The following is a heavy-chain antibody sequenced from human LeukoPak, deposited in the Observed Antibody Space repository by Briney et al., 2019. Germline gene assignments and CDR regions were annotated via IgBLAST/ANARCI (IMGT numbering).Heavy chain of an antibody. CDR3: ARAPYSGYAIDYFDY. D-gene: IGHD5-12*01. J-gene: IGHJ4*02. Sequence: GGSLRLSCAASGFTFSSYWMSWVRQAPGKGLEWVANIKQDGSEKYYVDSVKGRFTISRDNAKNSLYLQMNSLRAEDTAVYYCARAPYSGYAIDYFDYWGQGTLVTVSS. CDR1: GFTFSSYW. V-gene: IGHV3-7*01. CDR2: IKQDGSEK.